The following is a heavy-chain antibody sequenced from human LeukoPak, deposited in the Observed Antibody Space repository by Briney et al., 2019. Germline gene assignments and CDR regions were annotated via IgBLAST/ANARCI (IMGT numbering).Heavy chain of an antibody. Sequence: GRSLRLPCAASGFTFDDYAMHWVRHAPGKGLEWVSGISWNSGSIGYADSVKGRFTISRDNAKNSLYLQMNSLRAEDTALYYCAKGDPPGIAVAGTAYFDYWGQGTLVTVSS. CDR1: GFTFDDYA. J-gene: IGHJ4*02. CDR3: AKGDPPGIAVAGTAYFDY. D-gene: IGHD6-19*01. V-gene: IGHV3-9*01. CDR2: ISWNSGSI.